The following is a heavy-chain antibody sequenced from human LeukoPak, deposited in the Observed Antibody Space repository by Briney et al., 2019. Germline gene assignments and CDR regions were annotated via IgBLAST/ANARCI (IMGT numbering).Heavy chain of an antibody. V-gene: IGHV4-34*01. Sequence: SETLSLTCAVYGGSFSGYYWSWIRQPPGKGLEWIGEINHSGSTNYNPSLKSRVTISVDTSKNRFSLKLSSVTAADTAVYYCARDRTYSSIWYSRFDYWGQGTLVTVSS. D-gene: IGHD6-13*01. CDR1: GGSFSGYY. CDR2: INHSGST. J-gene: IGHJ4*02. CDR3: ARDRTYSSIWYSRFDY.